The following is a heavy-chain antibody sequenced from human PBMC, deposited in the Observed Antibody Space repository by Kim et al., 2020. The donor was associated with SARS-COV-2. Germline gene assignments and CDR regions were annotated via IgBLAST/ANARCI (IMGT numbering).Heavy chain of an antibody. CDR2: ISYDGSNK. J-gene: IGHJ4*02. CDR1: GFTFSSYA. D-gene: IGHD5-12*01. Sequence: GGSLRLSCAASGFTFSSYAMHWVRQAPGKGLEWVAVISYDGSNKYYADSGKGRFTISRDNSKNTMYLQMNSLRTEDTAVYYCARGNGGYSGERDYWGQGTLVTVSS. CDR3: ARGNGGYSGERDY. V-gene: IGHV3-30-3*01.